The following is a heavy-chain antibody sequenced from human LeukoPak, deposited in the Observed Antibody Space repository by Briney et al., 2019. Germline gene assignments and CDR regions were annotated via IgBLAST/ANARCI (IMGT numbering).Heavy chain of an antibody. CDR2: IIPILGIA. Sequence: ASVKVSCKASGGTFSSYAISWVRQAPGQGLEWMGRIIPILGIANYAQKFQGRVTITADKSTSTAYMELSSLRSEDTAVYYCARDFGYYDSSGYLGFFDYWGQGTLVTVSS. D-gene: IGHD3-22*01. V-gene: IGHV1-69*04. J-gene: IGHJ4*02. CDR3: ARDFGYYDSSGYLGFFDY. CDR1: GGTFSSYA.